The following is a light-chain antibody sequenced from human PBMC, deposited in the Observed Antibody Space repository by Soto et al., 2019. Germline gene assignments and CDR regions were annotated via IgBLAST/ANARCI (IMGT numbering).Light chain of an antibody. V-gene: IGKV4-1*01. J-gene: IGKJ2*01. CDR1: QSVLYSANNKNY. Sequence: DIVMTQSPDSLAVSLGERATINCKSSQSVLYSANNKNYLAWYQQRPGQPPKLLIYWASFRASGVPDRFSGSGSGPDFTLTISSLQAEDVAVYYGQRYYSMPPLTFGQGTRLEIK. CDR2: WAS. CDR3: QRYYSMPPLT.